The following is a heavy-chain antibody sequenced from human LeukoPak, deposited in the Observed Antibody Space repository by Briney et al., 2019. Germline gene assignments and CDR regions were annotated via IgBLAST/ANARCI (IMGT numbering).Heavy chain of an antibody. CDR3: AKGTYGSGTYGSIDY. V-gene: IGHV3-23*01. J-gene: IGHJ4*02. Sequence: GGSLRLSCAASGFTFSSYCMSWVRQAPGKGLEWVSTIRGSGDITYYADSVKGRFTISRDNSKNTLYLQMNSLRAEDTAVYYCAKGTYGSGTYGSIDYWGQGTLVTVSS. CDR2: IRGSGDIT. CDR1: GFTFSSYC. D-gene: IGHD3-10*01.